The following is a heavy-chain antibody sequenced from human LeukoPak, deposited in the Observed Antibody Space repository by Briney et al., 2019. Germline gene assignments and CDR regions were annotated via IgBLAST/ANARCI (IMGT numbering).Heavy chain of an antibody. Sequence: GGSLRLSCAASGFTFSSYWMHWVRQAPGKWLVWVSRINSDGSSTSYADSVKGRFTISRDNAKNTLYLQMNSLRAEDTAVYYCAIGSWDYYDSSGNDYWGQGTLVTVSS. J-gene: IGHJ4*02. CDR2: INSDGSST. V-gene: IGHV3-74*01. CDR1: GFTFSSYW. D-gene: IGHD3-22*01. CDR3: AIGSWDYYDSSGNDY.